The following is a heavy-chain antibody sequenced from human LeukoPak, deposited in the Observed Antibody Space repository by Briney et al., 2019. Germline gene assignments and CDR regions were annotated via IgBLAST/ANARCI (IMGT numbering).Heavy chain of an antibody. CDR3: ARDYRWVFDY. V-gene: IGHV3-48*04. CDR2: ISSSSSTI. D-gene: IGHD4-23*01. J-gene: IGHJ4*02. CDR1: GFTFSSYD. Sequence: GGSLRLSCAASGFTFSSYDMNWVRQAPGKGLEWVSYISSSSSTIYYADSVKGRFTISRDNAKNSLYLQMNSLRAEDTAVYYCARDYRWVFDYWGQGTLVTVSS.